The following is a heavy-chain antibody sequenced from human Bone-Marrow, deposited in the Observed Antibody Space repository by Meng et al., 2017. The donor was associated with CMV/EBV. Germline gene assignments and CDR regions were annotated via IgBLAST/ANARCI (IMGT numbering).Heavy chain of an antibody. Sequence: ASVKVSCKASGYTFTGYYMHWVRQAPGQGLEWMGWINPNSGGTNYAQKFQGRVTMTRDTSISTAYMELGRLRSDDTAVYYCARGLSITIFGVVTASDAFDIWGQRTMVTVSS. CDR3: ARGLSITIFGVVTASDAFDI. D-gene: IGHD3-3*01. CDR1: GYTFTGYY. CDR2: INPNSGGT. J-gene: IGHJ3*02. V-gene: IGHV1-2*02.